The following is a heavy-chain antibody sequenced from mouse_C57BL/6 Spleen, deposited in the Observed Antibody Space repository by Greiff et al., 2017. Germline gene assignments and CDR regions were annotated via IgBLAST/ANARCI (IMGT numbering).Heavy chain of an antibody. CDR2: IWSDGST. Sequence: VQLQESGPGLVAPSQSLSITCTVSGFSLTSYGVHWVRQPPGKGLEWLVVIWSDGSTTYNSALKSRLSISKDNSKSQVFLKMNSLQTDDTAMYYCARTPGYYGNYPYAMDYCGQGTSGTVSS. CDR3: ARTPGYYGNYPYAMDY. CDR1: GFSLTSYG. D-gene: IGHD2-1*01. V-gene: IGHV2-6*03. J-gene: IGHJ4*01.